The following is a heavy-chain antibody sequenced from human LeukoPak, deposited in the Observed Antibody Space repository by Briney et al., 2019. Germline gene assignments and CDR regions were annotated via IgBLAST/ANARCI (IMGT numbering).Heavy chain of an antibody. V-gene: IGHV3-74*01. J-gene: IGHJ3*02. CDR1: ACTFSSYW. Sequence: PGGSLRLSCAASACTFSSYWMHWVRQAPGKGLVWVSRIKTDGSSTDYADSVKGRFTISRDNAKNTMYLQMNSLRDEDTAVYYCARGVSRTGPLIWGLGTMVTVSS. CDR2: IKTDGSST. D-gene: IGHD5/OR15-5a*01. CDR3: ARGVSRTGPLI.